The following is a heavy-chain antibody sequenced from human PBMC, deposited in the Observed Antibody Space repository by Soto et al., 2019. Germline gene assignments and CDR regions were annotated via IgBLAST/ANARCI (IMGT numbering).Heavy chain of an antibody. D-gene: IGHD3-9*01. J-gene: IGHJ1*01. CDR3: AKEGPYIDCWSSAGCLQN. CDR2: ISGSGGST. CDR1: GFAFNNYA. V-gene: IGHV3-23*01. Sequence: DVKLLESGGGVVQPGGSLRLSCAASGFAFNNYAMNWVRQAPGKGLEWVSHISGSGGSTYYADSVKGRFSISKDSSKNTLYLHINSLRAADTALFFCAKEGPYIDCWSSAGCLQNWGGGTQVAVAS.